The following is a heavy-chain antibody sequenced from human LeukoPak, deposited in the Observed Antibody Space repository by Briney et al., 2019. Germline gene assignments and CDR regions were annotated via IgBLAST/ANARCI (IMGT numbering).Heavy chain of an antibody. Sequence: ASVKVSCKASGYTFTGYYIHWVRQAPGQGLEWMGWINPNSGGTKYAQKFQGRVTMTRDTSISTAYMELSRLRSDDTAVYYCGRQDKNSAAIDYWGQGTLVTVSS. V-gene: IGHV1-2*02. J-gene: IGHJ4*02. CDR3: GRQDKNSAAIDY. CDR2: INPNSGGT. D-gene: IGHD2-21*01. CDR1: GYTFTGYY.